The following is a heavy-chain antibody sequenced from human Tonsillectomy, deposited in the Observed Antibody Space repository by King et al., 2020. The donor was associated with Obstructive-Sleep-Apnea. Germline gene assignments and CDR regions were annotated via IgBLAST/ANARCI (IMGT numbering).Heavy chain of an antibody. V-gene: IGHV4-59*01. J-gene: IGHJ4*02. D-gene: IGHD3-10*01. CDR2: IYYSGCT. CDR3: ARGDYYGSGSTFDY. Sequence: VQLQESGPGLVKPSETLSLTCTVSGGSISSYYWSWIRQPPGKGLEWIGCIYYSGCTNYNPSLTSRVTISVDTSKNQFSLKLSSVTAADTAVYYCARGDYYGSGSTFDYWGQGTLVTVSS. CDR1: GGSISSYY.